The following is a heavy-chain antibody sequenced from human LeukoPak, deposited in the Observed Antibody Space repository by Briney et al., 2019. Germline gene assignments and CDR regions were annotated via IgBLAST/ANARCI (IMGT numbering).Heavy chain of an antibody. CDR2: ISTDGSST. D-gene: IGHD2-15*01. J-gene: IGHJ4*02. V-gene: IGHV3-74*01. CDR3: AKSGLNRFDY. Sequence: GGSLRLSCAASGFTFSSYWMHWVRQAPGKGLVWVSRISTDGSSTSYADFVKGRFTISRDNSKNTLYLQMNSLRVEDTAVYYCAKSGLNRFDYWGQGTLVTVSS. CDR1: GFTFSSYW.